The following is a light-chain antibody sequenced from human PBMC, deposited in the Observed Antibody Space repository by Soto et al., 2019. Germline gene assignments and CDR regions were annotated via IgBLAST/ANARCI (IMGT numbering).Light chain of an antibody. CDR3: SSYTTNALHV. CDR1: NSDVGGYNY. Sequence: QSVLNRPGSGSGYPGQWITIACTGTNSDVGGYNYVSWYQQYPGKAPKLMIYEVSNRPSGVSNRFSGSKSGDTASLTISGLQAEDEADYYCSSYTTNALHVFGTGTKVTVL. CDR2: EVS. V-gene: IGLV2-14*01. J-gene: IGLJ1*01.